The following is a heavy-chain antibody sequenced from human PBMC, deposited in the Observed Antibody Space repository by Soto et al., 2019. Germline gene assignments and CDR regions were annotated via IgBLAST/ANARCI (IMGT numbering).Heavy chain of an antibody. D-gene: IGHD1-26*01. J-gene: IGHJ4*02. CDR2: ISAHNGNT. Sequence: ASVKVSCKTSGYTFDTYVISWVRQAPGQGLEWMGWISAHNGNTYYAQKFQGRVTMTTDTSTSTGYMELRSLRSDDTAVYYCARKASGRYYENVGYWGQGTLVTVSS. CDR1: GYTFDTYV. CDR3: ARKASGRYYENVGY. V-gene: IGHV1-18*01.